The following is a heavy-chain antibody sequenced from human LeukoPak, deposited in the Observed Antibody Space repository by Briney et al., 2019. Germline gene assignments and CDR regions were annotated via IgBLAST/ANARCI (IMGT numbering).Heavy chain of an antibody. D-gene: IGHD4-17*01. J-gene: IGHJ2*01. Sequence: PSETLSLTCTVSGGSINNYYWSWIRQPPGKGLEWIGYIYHSGSTYYNPSLKSRVTISVDRSKNQFSLKLSSVTAADTAVYYCARDEHLYGDYGYFDLWGRGTLVTVSS. CDR1: GGSINNYY. V-gene: IGHV4-59*12. CDR3: ARDEHLYGDYGYFDL. CDR2: IYHSGST.